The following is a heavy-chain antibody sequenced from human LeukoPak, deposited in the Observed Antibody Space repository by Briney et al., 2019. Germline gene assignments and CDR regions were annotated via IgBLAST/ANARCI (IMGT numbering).Heavy chain of an antibody. J-gene: IGHJ4*02. V-gene: IGHV3-64*01. Sequence: GGSLRLSCAASGFTFSSYAMSWVRQAPGKGLEYVSAISSNGGSTCYANSVKGRFSISRDNSKNTLYLQMGSLRAEDMAVYYCAREAVAGPFDYWGQGTLVTVSS. D-gene: IGHD6-19*01. CDR1: GFTFSSYA. CDR2: ISSNGGST. CDR3: AREAVAGPFDY.